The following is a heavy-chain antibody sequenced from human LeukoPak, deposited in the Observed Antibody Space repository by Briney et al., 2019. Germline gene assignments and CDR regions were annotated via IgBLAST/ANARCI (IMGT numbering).Heavy chain of an antibody. CDR3: ARIPHPSPVGY. Sequence: GGSLRLSCVASGFTFSSSEMNWVRQAPGKGLEWTSYITGSSRTIWYADSVKGRFTISRDNAKNSLYLQMNGLRDDDTAVYYCARIPHPSPVGYWGQGTLVTVSS. V-gene: IGHV3-48*03. J-gene: IGHJ4*02. D-gene: IGHD4-23*01. CDR1: GFTFSSSE. CDR2: ITGSSRTI.